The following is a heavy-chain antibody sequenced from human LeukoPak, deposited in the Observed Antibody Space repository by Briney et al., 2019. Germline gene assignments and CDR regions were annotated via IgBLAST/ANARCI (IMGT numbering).Heavy chain of an antibody. CDR3: ARDLDIVVVVAAIPGDYYYGMDV. D-gene: IGHD2-15*01. Sequence: GGSLRLSCAASGFTFSSYAMHWVRQAPGKGLEGVAVISYDGSNKYYTDSVKGRFTISRDNSKNTLYLQMNSLRAEDTAVYYCARDLDIVVVVAAIPGDYYYGMDVWGQGTTVTVSS. CDR1: GFTFSSYA. CDR2: ISYDGSNK. J-gene: IGHJ6*02. V-gene: IGHV3-30-3*01.